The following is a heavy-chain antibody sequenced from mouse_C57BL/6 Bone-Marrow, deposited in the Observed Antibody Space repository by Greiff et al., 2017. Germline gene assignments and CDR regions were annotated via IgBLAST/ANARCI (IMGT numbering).Heavy chain of an antibody. CDR2: IYPGDGDT. V-gene: IGHV1-82*01. D-gene: IGHD4-1*01. CDR1: GYAFSSSW. Sequence: VLLQQSGPELVKPGASVKISCKASGYAFSSSWMNWVKQRPGKGLEWIGRIYPGDGDTNYNGKFKGKATLTADKSSSTAYMQLSSLTSEDSAVYFCARSRLGDDYWGQGTTLTVSS. J-gene: IGHJ2*01. CDR3: ARSRLGDDY.